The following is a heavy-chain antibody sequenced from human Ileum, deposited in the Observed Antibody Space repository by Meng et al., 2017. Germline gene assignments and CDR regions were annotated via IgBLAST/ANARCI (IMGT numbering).Heavy chain of an antibody. Sequence: GESLKISCAASGFTFSSYGMGWVRQAPGKGLEWVSAISGSGSNTYYADSVKGRLTISRDNSKNTLYLQMNSLRAEGTAVYYCAKEGGFRGPFDIWGQGTMVTVSS. J-gene: IGHJ3*02. CDR1: GFTFSSYG. CDR2: ISGSGSNT. V-gene: IGHV3-23*01. D-gene: IGHD3-16*01. CDR3: AKEGGFRGPFDI.